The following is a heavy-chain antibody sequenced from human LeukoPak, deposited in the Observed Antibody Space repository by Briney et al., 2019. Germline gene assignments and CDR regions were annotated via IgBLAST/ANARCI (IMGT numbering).Heavy chain of an antibody. CDR3: ATVGSGWYPDYYYYGMDV. CDR2: FDPEDGET. Sequence: GASVKVSCKVSGYTLTELSMHWVRQAPGKGLEWMGGFDPEDGETIYAQKFQGRVTMTEDTSTDTAYMELSSLRSEDTAVYYCATVGSGWYPDYYYYGMDVWGQGTTVTVSS. D-gene: IGHD6-19*01. V-gene: IGHV1-24*01. CDR1: GYTLTELS. J-gene: IGHJ6*02.